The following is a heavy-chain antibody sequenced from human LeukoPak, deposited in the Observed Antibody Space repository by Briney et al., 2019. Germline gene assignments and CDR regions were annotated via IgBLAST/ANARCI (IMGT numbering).Heavy chain of an antibody. J-gene: IGHJ4*02. V-gene: IGHV1-18*01. CDR2: ISAYNGNT. D-gene: IGHD6-13*01. CDR3: ARDLPYSSTWESIDY. CDR1: GYTFTSYG. Sequence: GASVKVSCKASGYTFTSYGISWVRQAPGQGLEWTGWISAYNGNTNYAQKLQGRVTMTTDTSTSTAYMELRSLRSDDTAVYYCARDLPYSSTWESIDYWGQGTLVTVSS.